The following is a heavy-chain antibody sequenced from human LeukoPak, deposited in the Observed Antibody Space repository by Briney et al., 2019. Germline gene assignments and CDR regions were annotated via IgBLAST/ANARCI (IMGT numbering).Heavy chain of an antibody. Sequence: PGGSLRLSCAASGFTFSSYEMNWVRQAPGKGLEWVSYISSSGSTIYYADSVKGRFTISRDNAKNSLCLQMNSLRAEDTAVYYCARLWAAAAAFDYWGQGTLVTVSS. CDR1: GFTFSSYE. V-gene: IGHV3-48*03. CDR3: ARLWAAAAAFDY. J-gene: IGHJ4*02. D-gene: IGHD6-13*01. CDR2: ISSSGSTI.